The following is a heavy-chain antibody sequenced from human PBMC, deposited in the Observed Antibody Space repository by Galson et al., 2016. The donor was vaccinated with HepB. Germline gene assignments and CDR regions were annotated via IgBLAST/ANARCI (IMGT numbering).Heavy chain of an antibody. V-gene: IGHV5-51*01. CDR1: GYSFTTYW. CDR3: ARGGAYRTLDY. J-gene: IGHJ4*02. D-gene: IGHD5-18*01. CDR2: IYPGDSDT. Sequence: QSGAEVKKPGESLKISCKDSGYSFTTYWIVWVRQMPGKGLQWMGIIYPGDSDTRYTPSFQGQVTIPADKSISTADLPWSGLKASDTAMYYCARGGAYRTLDYWGQGTLVTVSS.